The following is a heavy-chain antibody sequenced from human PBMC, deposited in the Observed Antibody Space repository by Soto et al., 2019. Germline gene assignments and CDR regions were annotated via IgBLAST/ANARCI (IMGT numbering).Heavy chain of an antibody. CDR1: GFTFSSYW. Sequence: EVQLVESGGGLVQPGGSLRLSCAASGFTFSSYWMSWVRQAPGKGLEWVGNIKQDGSEKYYVDSVKGRFTISRDNAKNSLYLQMNSLSAVDTAVYYCARDPLNDAFDIWGQGTMVTVSS. CDR2: IKQDGSEK. J-gene: IGHJ3*02. CDR3: ARDPLNDAFDI. V-gene: IGHV3-7*01.